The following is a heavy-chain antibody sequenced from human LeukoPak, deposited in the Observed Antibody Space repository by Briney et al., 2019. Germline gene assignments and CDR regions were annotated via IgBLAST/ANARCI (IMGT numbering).Heavy chain of an antibody. CDR1: GGSISSYY. CDR2: IYYSGST. D-gene: IGHD2-21*01. J-gene: IGHJ6*02. Sequence: SETLSLTCTVSGGSISSYYWSWIRQPPGKGLEWIGHIYYSGSTNYNPSLKSRVTISVDTSKNQFSLKLSSVTAADTAVYYCARASASLIHYYGMDVWGQGTTVTVSS. V-gene: IGHV4-59*01. CDR3: ARASASLIHYYGMDV.